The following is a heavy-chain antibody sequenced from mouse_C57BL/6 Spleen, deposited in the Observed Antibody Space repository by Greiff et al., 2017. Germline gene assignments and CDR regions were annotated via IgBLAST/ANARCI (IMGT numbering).Heavy chain of an antibody. J-gene: IGHJ2*01. CDR3: TSITTVVGYYFDY. CDR2: IDPEAGDT. V-gene: IGHV14-1*01. Sequence: VQLQQSGAELVRPGASVKLSCTASGFNIKDYYMHWVKQRPEQGLEWIGRIDPEAGDTEYAPKFQGKATMTADTSSNTAYLQLSSLTSEDTAVYYGTSITTVVGYYFDYWGQGTTLTVSS. CDR1: GFNIKDYY. D-gene: IGHD1-1*01.